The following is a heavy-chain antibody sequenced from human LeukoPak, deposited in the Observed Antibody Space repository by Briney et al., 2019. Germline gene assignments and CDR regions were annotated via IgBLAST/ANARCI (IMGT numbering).Heavy chain of an antibody. V-gene: IGHV3-7*01. Sequence: GGSLRLSCAASGFTFSNFWMTWIRQPPGKGLEWVANIKQDGIEKYYADSVEGRFTVSRDNTKHTMFLQMDSLRVEDTAVYYCARGSSGYYCDHFQTWGQGSLVTVSS. CDR3: ARGSSGYYCDHFQT. CDR1: GFTFSNFW. J-gene: IGHJ1*01. D-gene: IGHD3-22*01. CDR2: IKQDGIEK.